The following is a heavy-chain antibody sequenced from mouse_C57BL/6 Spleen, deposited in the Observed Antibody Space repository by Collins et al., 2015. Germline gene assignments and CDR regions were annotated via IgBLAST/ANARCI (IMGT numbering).Heavy chain of an antibody. CDR3: ARNYYGSSYWYFDV. J-gene: IGHJ1*03. Sequence: QVQLQQPGAELVKPGASVKMSCKASGYTFTSYWITWVKQRPGQGLEWIGDIYPGSGSTNYNEKFKSKATLTVDTSSSTAYMQLSSLTSEDSAVYYYARNYYGSSYWYFDVWGTGTTVTVSS. D-gene: IGHD1-1*01. CDR1: GYTFTSYW. CDR2: IYPGSGST. V-gene: IGHV1-55*01.